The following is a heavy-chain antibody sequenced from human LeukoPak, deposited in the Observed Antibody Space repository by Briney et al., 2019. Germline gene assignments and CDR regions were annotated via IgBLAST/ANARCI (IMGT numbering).Heavy chain of an antibody. D-gene: IGHD7-27*01. J-gene: IGHJ4*02. Sequence: GGSLRLSCTASGFIFSAYEMIWVRQAPGKGLEWVANIKTDGSQIYYVDSVKGRFTISRDNAKNSLYLQMNSLRAEDTAVYYCARDLNWETYWGQGTLVSVSS. CDR1: GFIFSAYE. V-gene: IGHV3-7*01. CDR3: ARDLNWETY. CDR2: IKTDGSQI.